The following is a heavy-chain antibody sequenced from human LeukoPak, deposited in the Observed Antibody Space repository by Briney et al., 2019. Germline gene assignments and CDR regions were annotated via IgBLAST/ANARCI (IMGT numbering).Heavy chain of an antibody. CDR2: MNPNSGNT. Sequence: GASVKVSCKASGYTFTSYDINWVRQAPGQGLEWMGWMNPNSGNTGYAQKFQGRVTMTRNTSISTAYMELSSLRSEDTAVYYCARRYDYVWGSYRIDPWGQGTLVTVSS. CDR1: GYTFTSYD. D-gene: IGHD3-16*02. J-gene: IGHJ5*02. CDR3: ARRYDYVWGSYRIDP. V-gene: IGHV1-8*01.